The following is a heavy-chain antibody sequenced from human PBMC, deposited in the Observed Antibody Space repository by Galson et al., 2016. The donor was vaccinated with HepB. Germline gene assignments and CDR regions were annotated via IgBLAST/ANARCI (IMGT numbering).Heavy chain of an antibody. Sequence: QSGAEVKKSGESLKISCKGSGYNFNNYYIAWVRQMSGKGLEWMGIINPADFTPTYNPSFQGQVIISVDKSKSTAYLQWSSLKASDSAMYYCATPHEYHGNDYFRGIAAYWGRGTLVTVSS. CDR2: INPADFTP. CDR1: GYNFNNYY. D-gene: IGHD4-23*01. CDR3: ATPHEYHGNDYFRGIAAY. V-gene: IGHV5-51*01. J-gene: IGHJ4*02.